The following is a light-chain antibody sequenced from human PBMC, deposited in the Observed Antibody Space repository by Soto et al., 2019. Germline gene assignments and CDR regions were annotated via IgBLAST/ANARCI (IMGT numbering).Light chain of an antibody. CDR1: QSVTSF. CDR2: DVS. V-gene: IGKV3-11*01. J-gene: IGKJ4*01. Sequence: EIMLTQSPVTLSLSPGERATLSCRASQSVTSFLAWYQQKPGQAPRLLIYDVSNRATGIPARFSGSGSGTDVTLTISSLEPEDFAVYYCQQRSNWPLTFGGGTKVEIK. CDR3: QQRSNWPLT.